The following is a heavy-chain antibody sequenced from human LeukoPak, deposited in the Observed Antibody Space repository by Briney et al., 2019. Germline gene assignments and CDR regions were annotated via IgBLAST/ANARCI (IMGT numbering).Heavy chain of an antibody. J-gene: IGHJ5*02. Sequence: PSQTLSLTCTVSGGSISSGSYYWSWIRQPPGKGLEWIGYIYYSGSTNYNPSLKSRVTISVDTSKNQFSLKLSSVTAADTAVYYCARLNCGGDCYSGWFDPWGQGTLVTVSS. CDR2: IYYSGST. CDR3: ARLNCGGDCYSGWFDP. V-gene: IGHV4-61*01. CDR1: GGSISSGSYY. D-gene: IGHD2-21*02.